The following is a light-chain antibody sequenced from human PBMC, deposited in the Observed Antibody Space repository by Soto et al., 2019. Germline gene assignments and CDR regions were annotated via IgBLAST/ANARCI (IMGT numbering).Light chain of an antibody. Sequence: DVQMTQSPSSLSAFVGDRVTITCRASQGIAPYLAWFQQKPRKVPKLLIYTTSTMQSGVPSRFSGSGSGTDCTLTISSLQPEDVGSYYCQKYHSAPLTFGGGTKVEIK. CDR1: QGIAPY. CDR2: TTS. J-gene: IGKJ4*01. CDR3: QKYHSAPLT. V-gene: IGKV1-27*01.